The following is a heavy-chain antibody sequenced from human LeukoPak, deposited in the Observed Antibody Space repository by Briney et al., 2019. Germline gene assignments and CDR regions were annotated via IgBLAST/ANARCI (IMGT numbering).Heavy chain of an antibody. CDR1: GFSFSSYG. D-gene: IGHD6-13*01. Sequence: GGSLRLSCEASGFSFSSYGLHWVRQAPGMGLEWVAFIRYDGTNKYYADSVKGRFTISRDNSKNTLSLQMNNLRVDDTAVYYCAKAAAGTTYYFDYWGQGTLVTVSS. CDR3: AKAAAGTTYYFDY. V-gene: IGHV3-30*02. CDR2: IRYDGTNK. J-gene: IGHJ4*02.